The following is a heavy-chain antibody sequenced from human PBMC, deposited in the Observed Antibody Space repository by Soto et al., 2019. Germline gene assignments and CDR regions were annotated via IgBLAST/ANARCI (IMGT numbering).Heavy chain of an antibody. CDR3: AREGVRGVDV. CDR1: GYTFTSYA. CDR2: INAGNGNT. Sequence: ASVKVSCKASGYTFTSYAMHWVRQAPGQRLEWMGWINAGNGNTKYSQKFQGRVTITRNTSISTAYMELSSLRSEDTAAYYCAREGVRGVDVWGQGTTVTVSS. J-gene: IGHJ6*02. D-gene: IGHD3-16*01. V-gene: IGHV1-3*01.